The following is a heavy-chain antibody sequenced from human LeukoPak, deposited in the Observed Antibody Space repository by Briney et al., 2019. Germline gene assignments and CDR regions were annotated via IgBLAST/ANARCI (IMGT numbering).Heavy chain of an antibody. CDR1: GYSFTSYW. D-gene: IGHD3-3*01. V-gene: IGHV5-51*01. CDR3: ARLGDFWSGSYYFDY. CDR2: IYPGDSDT. Sequence: GESLKISCKGSGYSFTSYWIDWVRQMPGKGLEWMGIIYPGDSDTRYSPSFQGQVTISADKSISTAYLQWSSLKASDTSMYYCARLGDFWSGSYYFDYWGQGTLVTVSS. J-gene: IGHJ4*02.